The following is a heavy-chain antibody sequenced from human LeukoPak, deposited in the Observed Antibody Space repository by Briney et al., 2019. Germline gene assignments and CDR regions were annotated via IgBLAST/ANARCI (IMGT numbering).Heavy chain of an antibody. V-gene: IGHV1-69*04. D-gene: IGHD2-8*01. Sequence: SVKVSCKASGGTFSSYAISWVRQAPGQGLEWMGRIIPILGIANYAQKFQGRVTITADKSTSTAYMELSSLRSEDTAVYYCARGVMDTPRGGYFFDYWGQGTLVTVSS. CDR3: ARGVMDTPRGGYFFDY. CDR1: GGTFSSYA. J-gene: IGHJ4*02. CDR2: IIPILGIA.